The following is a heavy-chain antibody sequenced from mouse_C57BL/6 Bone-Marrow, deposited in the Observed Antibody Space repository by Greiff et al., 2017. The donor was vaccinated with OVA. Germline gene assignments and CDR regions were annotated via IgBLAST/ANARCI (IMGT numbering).Heavy chain of an antibody. CDR1: GFTFSSYA. J-gene: IGHJ1*03. D-gene: IGHD1-1*01. V-gene: IGHV5-9-1*02. CDR3: TRERGDYGSSHWYFDV. CDR2: LSSGGDYI. Sequence: EVKVEESGEGLVKPGGSLKLSCAASGFTFSSYAMSWVRQTPEKRLEWVAYLSSGGDYIYYADTVKGRFTISRDNARNTLYLQMSSLKSEDTAMYYCTRERGDYGSSHWYFDVWGTGTTVTVSS.